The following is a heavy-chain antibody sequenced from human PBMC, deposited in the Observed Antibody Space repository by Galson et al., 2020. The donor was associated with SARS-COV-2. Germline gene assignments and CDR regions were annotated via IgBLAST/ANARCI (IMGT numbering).Heavy chain of an antibody. CDR1: GGSFSDYY. CDR2: INHGGRT. V-gene: IGHV4-34*01. D-gene: IGHD3-22*01. CDR3: ARGVTDLSMIVVVITSVWSYFDY. J-gene: IGHJ4*02. Sequence: SQASETLSLTCAVYGGSFSDYYWSWIRQPPGKGLEWIGEINHGGRTNYNPSLKSRVTISVDSSKNQFSLKLSSVTEADTAVYYCARGVTDLSMIVVVITSVWSYFDYWGQGTLVTVSS.